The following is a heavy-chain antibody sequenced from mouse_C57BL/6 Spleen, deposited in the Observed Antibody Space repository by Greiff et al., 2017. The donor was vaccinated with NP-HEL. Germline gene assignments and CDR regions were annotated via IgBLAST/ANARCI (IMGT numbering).Heavy chain of an antibody. D-gene: IGHD2-5*01. Sequence: QVQLKESGPELVKPGASVKISCKASGYAFSSSWMNWVKQRPGKGLEWIGRIYPGDGDTNYNGKFKGKATLTADKSSSTAYMQLSSLTSEDSAVYFCARKGYSNYVDYAMDYWGQGTSVTVSS. CDR2: IYPGDGDT. CDR3: ARKGYSNYVDYAMDY. V-gene: IGHV1-82*01. J-gene: IGHJ4*01. CDR1: GYAFSSSW.